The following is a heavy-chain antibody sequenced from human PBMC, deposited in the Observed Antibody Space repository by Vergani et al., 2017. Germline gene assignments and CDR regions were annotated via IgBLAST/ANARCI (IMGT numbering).Heavy chain of an antibody. CDR1: GFTFSSYW. CDR3: ARAKGYLAARRHHFDY. CDR2: IKQDGSEK. Sequence: EVQLVESGGGLVQPGGSLRLSCAASGFTFSSYWMSWVRQAPGKGLEWVANIKQDGSEKYYVDSVKGRFTISRDNAKNSLYLQMNSLRAEDTAVYYCARAKGYLAARRHHFDYWGQGTLVTVSS. V-gene: IGHV3-7*03. J-gene: IGHJ4*02. D-gene: IGHD6-6*01.